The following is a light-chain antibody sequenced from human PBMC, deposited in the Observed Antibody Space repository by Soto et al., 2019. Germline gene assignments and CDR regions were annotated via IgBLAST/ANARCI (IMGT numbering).Light chain of an antibody. CDR1: QSVTGSY. CDR3: QQYGSSPPIT. Sequence: EIVLTQSPGTLSLSPGERATLSCRASQSVTGSYLAWYQQTPGQAPRLLIYGASSRATGIPDRFSGSGSGTDFTLTISRLESEDFAVYYCQQYGSSPPITFGQGTRLEIK. J-gene: IGKJ5*01. CDR2: GAS. V-gene: IGKV3-20*01.